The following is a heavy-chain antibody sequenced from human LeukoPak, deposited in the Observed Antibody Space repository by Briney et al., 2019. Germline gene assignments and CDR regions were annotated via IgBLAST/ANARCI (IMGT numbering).Heavy chain of an antibody. CDR2: INPSGGST. Sequence: ASVKVSCKASGGTFSSYAISWVRQASGQGLEWMGIINPSGGSTTYAQKFQGRVTMTRDTSTSTVYMELRSLRSEDTAVYYCSRGPSASDWFVFGGPYWGQGTLVTVSS. CDR3: SRGPSASDWFVFGGPY. V-gene: IGHV1-46*01. CDR1: GGTFSSYA. D-gene: IGHD3-9*01. J-gene: IGHJ4*02.